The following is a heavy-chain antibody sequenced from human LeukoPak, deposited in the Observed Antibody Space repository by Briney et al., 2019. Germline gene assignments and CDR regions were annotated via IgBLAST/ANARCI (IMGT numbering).Heavy chain of an antibody. CDR3: ARDQGTTVPHHFYYSGMDV. Sequence: ASVKVSCKASGGTFSNYAFNWVRQAPGPGLEWMGRIIPVLGTANYAQKFQGRVTITADKSTSTAYMELSSLRSEDTAAYYCARDQGTTVPHHFYYSGMDVWGQGTTVTVSS. V-gene: IGHV1-69*04. J-gene: IGHJ6*02. CDR2: IIPVLGTA. CDR1: GGTFSNYA. D-gene: IGHD4-11*01.